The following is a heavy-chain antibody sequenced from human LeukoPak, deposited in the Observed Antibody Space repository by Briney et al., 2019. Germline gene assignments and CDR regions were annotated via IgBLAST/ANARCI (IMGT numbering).Heavy chain of an antibody. V-gene: IGHV3-23*01. CDR3: AKDSLRYVPAALDY. CDR1: GFTLSSYG. CDR2: ISGSGGST. Sequence: GGSLRLSCAASGFTLSSYGMSWVRQTPGKGLEWVSTISGSGGSTYYADSVKGRFTISRDNSKNTLYLQMNSLRAEDTAVYYCAKDSLRYVPAALDYWGQGTLVTVSS. D-gene: IGHD3-16*01. J-gene: IGHJ4*02.